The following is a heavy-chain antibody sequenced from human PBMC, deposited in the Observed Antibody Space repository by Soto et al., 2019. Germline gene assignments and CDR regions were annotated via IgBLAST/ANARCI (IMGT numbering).Heavy chain of an antibody. Sequence: QLLESGGGLVQPGGSLRLSCAASGFTFSSYAMSWVRQAPGKGLEWVSAINGSGTITYYADSVRGRFTISRDNSKNTLYLQMNSLRAEDTAVYYCAKDILTGFNYPTGHDYWGQGTLVTVSS. CDR2: INGSGTIT. V-gene: IGHV3-23*01. CDR3: AKDILTGFNYPTGHDY. J-gene: IGHJ4*02. D-gene: IGHD3-9*01. CDR1: GFTFSSYA.